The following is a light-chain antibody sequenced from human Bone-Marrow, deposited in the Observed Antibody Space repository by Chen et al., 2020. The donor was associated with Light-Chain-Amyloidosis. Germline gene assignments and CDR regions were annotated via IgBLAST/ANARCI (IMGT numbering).Light chain of an antibody. CDR3: SSFISSSSYV. Sequence: QSALTQPASVSGSPGQSITISCTGTSGDVGTYNYVSWYQHHPGKAPKVMIYAVSNRPSGVSNRFSGSKSGNTASLTISGLQAEDEADYYCSSFISSSSYVFGPGTKVTVL. CDR1: SGDVGTYNY. V-gene: IGLV2-14*01. CDR2: AVS. J-gene: IGLJ1*01.